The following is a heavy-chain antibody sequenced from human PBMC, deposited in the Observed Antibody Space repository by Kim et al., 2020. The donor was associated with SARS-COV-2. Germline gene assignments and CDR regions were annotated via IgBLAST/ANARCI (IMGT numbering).Heavy chain of an antibody. J-gene: IGHJ4*02. V-gene: IGHV3-33*01. Sequence: GGSLRLSCAASGFTFSSYGMHWVRQAPGKGLEWVSVIWYGGSNKYYADSVKGRFTISRDNSKNTLYLQMNSLRAEDTAVYSCGAAGYRSGWYVDYWGQGTLVTVSS. CDR2: IWYGGSNK. CDR1: GFTFSSYG. D-gene: IGHD6-19*01. CDR3: GAAGYRSGWYVDY.